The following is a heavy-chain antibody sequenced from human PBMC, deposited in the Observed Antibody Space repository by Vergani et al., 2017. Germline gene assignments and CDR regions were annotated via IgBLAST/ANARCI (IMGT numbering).Heavy chain of an antibody. D-gene: IGHD6-13*01. CDR1: GSTFSSYA. CDR2: ISGSGVST. Sequence: ELQLVESGGGLVQPGGSLSLPCAAPGSTFSSYAMSWVRQAPGKGLEWVSAISGSGVSTYYADSVKGRCTISRDNSKNTLYLQMNSLRAEDTAVYYCARDLVSSGWYLYYGMDVWGQGTTVTVSS. CDR3: ARDLVSSGWYLYYGMDV. V-gene: IGHV3-23*04. J-gene: IGHJ6*02.